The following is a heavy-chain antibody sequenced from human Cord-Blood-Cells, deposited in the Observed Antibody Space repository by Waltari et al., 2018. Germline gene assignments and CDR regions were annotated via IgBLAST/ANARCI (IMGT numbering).Heavy chain of an antibody. CDR2: ISAYNGNT. CDR1: GYTFTTYG. CDR3: ASHTRGYDRGADAFDI. Sequence: QVQLVQSGAEVKKPRASVKVSCKASGYTFTTYGLSWVRQAPGQGLGWMGWISAYNGNTNYAQKLQGRVTMTTDTSTSTAYMELRSLRSDDTAVYYCASHTRGYDRGADAFDIWGQGTMVTVSS. J-gene: IGHJ3*02. V-gene: IGHV1-18*01. D-gene: IGHD5-12*01.